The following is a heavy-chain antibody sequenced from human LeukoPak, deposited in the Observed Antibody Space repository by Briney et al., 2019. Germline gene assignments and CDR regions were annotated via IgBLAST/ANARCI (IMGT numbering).Heavy chain of an antibody. CDR3: AREGPYGSGSYYISGYYYYGMDV. CDR1: GYTFTSYG. V-gene: IGHV1-18*01. CDR2: ISAYNGNT. Sequence: ASVKVSCKASGYTFTSYGISWVRQAPGQGLEWMGWISAYNGNTNYAQKLQGRVTMTTDTSTSTAYMELRSLRSDDTAVYYCAREGPYGSGSYYISGYYYYGMDVWGQGTTVTVSS. D-gene: IGHD3-10*01. J-gene: IGHJ6*02.